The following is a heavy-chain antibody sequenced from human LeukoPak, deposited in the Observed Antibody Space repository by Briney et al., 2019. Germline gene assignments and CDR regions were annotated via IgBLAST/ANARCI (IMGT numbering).Heavy chain of an antibody. CDR3: AKVRGAAPKMSYFDY. Sequence: PGGSLRLSCAASGFTFSSYAMSWVRQAPGKGLEWVSAISGSGGSTSYADSVKGRFTISRDNSKNTLYLQMNSLRAEDTAVYYCAKVRGAAPKMSYFDYWGQGTLVTVSS. CDR2: ISGSGGST. J-gene: IGHJ4*02. V-gene: IGHV3-23*01. CDR1: GFTFSSYA. D-gene: IGHD6-13*01.